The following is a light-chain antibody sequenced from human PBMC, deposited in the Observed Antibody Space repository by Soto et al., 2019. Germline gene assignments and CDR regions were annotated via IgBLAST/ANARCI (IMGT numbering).Light chain of an antibody. Sequence: QSALTQPASVSGSPGQSITISCTGTSSDVGGYNHVSWYQQDPGKAPQLMIYEVTNRPSGVSNRFSGSKSGNTASLTISGLEAEDEADYYCSSYTSSSTGVFGGGTKLTVL. CDR1: SSDVGGYNH. J-gene: IGLJ3*02. CDR3: SSYTSSSTGV. V-gene: IGLV2-14*01. CDR2: EVT.